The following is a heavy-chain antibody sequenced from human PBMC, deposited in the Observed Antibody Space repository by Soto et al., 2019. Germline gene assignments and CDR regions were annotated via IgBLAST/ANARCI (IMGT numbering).Heavy chain of an antibody. CDR2: IYPGDSDT. V-gene: IGHV5-51*01. Sequence: GESLKISCKGSGYSFTSYWIGWVRQMPGKGLEWMGIIYPGDSDTRYSPSFQGQVTISADKSISTAYLQWRSLKASDTPMYYCARHGEGHPHNRGPIDYWGQGTLVTVSS. J-gene: IGHJ4*02. CDR1: GYSFTSYW. CDR3: ARHGEGHPHNRGPIDY. D-gene: IGHD3-10*01.